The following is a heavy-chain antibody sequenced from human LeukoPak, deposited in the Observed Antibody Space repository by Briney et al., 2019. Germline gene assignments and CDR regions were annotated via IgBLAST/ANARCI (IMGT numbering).Heavy chain of an antibody. Sequence: GGSLRLSCAASGLTVSSNCMSWVRQAPGKGLEGVANIKQDGSEKNYVDSVKGRFTISRDNAKNTLYLQMNSLRADDTAVYYCATYSSDFGRLDPWGQGTQVTVSS. V-gene: IGHV3-7*01. D-gene: IGHD3-22*01. CDR2: IKQDGSEK. CDR3: ATYSSDFGRLDP. J-gene: IGHJ5*02. CDR1: GLTVSSNC.